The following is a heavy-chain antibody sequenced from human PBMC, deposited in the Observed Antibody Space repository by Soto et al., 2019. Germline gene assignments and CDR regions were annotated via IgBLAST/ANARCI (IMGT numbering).Heavy chain of an antibody. CDR2: IKEDGSEE. CDR1: GFTFSTYW. V-gene: IGHV3-7*05. CDR3: ARDWGAPGRGTAFGYYYHFGMDV. J-gene: IGHJ6*02. D-gene: IGHD3-16*01. Sequence: EVQLVESGGGLVQPGGSLRLSCAASGFTFSTYWMNWVRQAPGKGLEWVANIKEDGSEEYYVDSVKGRFTISRDNAKNSLYLDMNSLRGEDTGVYYCARDWGAPGRGTAFGYYYHFGMDVWGQGTTVTVPS.